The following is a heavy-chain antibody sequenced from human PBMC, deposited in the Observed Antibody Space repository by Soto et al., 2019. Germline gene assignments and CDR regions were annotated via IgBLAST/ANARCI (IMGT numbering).Heavy chain of an antibody. CDR1: GYTFTSYG. D-gene: IGHD3-22*01. CDR2: ISAYNGNT. J-gene: IGHJ4*02. V-gene: IGHV1-18*04. Sequence: VASVKVSCKASGYTFTSYGISWVRQAPGQGLEWMGWISAYNGNTNYAQKLQGRVTMTTDTSTSTAYMELRSLRSDDTAVCYCARNDNYYDSSGYYYAYWGQAALVTVSS. CDR3: ARNDNYYDSSGYYYAY.